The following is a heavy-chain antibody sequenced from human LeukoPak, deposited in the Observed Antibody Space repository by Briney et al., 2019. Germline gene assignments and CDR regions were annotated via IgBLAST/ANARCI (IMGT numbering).Heavy chain of an antibody. J-gene: IGHJ6*03. CDR2: ISYDGSNK. D-gene: IGHD3-9*01. Sequence: GGSLRLSCAASGFTFSSYAMHWVRQAPGKGLEWVAVISYDGSNKYYADSVKGRFTISRDNSKNTLYLQMNSLRAEDTAVYYCARDYDTGDYYYMDVWGKGTTVTISS. CDR3: ARDYDTGDYYYMDV. CDR1: GFTFSSYA. V-gene: IGHV3-30*04.